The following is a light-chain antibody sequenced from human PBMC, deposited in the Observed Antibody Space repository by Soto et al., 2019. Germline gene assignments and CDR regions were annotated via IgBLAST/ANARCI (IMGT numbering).Light chain of an antibody. CDR1: RSDLGLYNH. CDR3: SSYGASSTL. CDR2: DVS. Sequence: QSALTHPAAVSGSPGQSITIPCTGSRSDLGLYNHVSWYQQHPGKAPKLPMYDVSYRPSGISDRFSGSKSGNTASLTISGLQPEDEADYYCSSYGASSTLFGGGTKLTVL. J-gene: IGLJ2*01. V-gene: IGLV2-14*03.